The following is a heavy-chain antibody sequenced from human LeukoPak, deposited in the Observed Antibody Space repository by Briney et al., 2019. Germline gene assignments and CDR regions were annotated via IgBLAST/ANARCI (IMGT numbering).Heavy chain of an antibody. CDR1: GFTFSNAW. V-gene: IGHV3-15*01. Sequence: GGSLRLSCAASGFTFSNAWMSWFRQAPGKGLEWVGRIKSKTDGGTTDYAAPVKGRFTISRDDSKNTLYLQMNSLKTEDTAVYYCTTPPLLLWFGESYYFDYWGQGTLVTVSS. D-gene: IGHD3-10*01. CDR3: TTPPLLLWFGESYYFDY. J-gene: IGHJ4*02. CDR2: IKSKTDGGTT.